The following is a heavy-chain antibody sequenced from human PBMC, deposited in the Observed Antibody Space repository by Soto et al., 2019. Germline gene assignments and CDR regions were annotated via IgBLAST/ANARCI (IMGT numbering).Heavy chain of an antibody. Sequence: QVQLQQWGAGLLKPSETLSLTCAVYGGSFSGYYWSWIRQPPGKGLEWIGEINHSGSTNYNPSLKSRVTISVDTSKNQFSLKLSSVTAADTAVYYCARGEGGVLMVYALDYYYGMDVWGQGTTVTVSS. J-gene: IGHJ6*02. CDR1: GGSFSGYY. CDR2: INHSGST. D-gene: IGHD2-8*01. CDR3: ARGEGGVLMVYALDYYYGMDV. V-gene: IGHV4-34*01.